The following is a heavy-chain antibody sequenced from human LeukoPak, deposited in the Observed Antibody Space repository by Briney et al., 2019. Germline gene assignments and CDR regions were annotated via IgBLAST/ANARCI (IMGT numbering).Heavy chain of an antibody. J-gene: IGHJ4*02. Sequence: GASVKVSCKASGYTFTGYYMHWVRQAPGQGGEWMGWINPNSGDTRYAQKFQGRVTMTSDTSISTAYMELSRLTSDDTAVFYCAFCSGDNCYRFDYWGQGTLVTVSS. CDR1: GYTFTGYY. V-gene: IGHV1-2*02. D-gene: IGHD2-15*01. CDR3: AFCSGDNCYRFDY. CDR2: INPNSGDT.